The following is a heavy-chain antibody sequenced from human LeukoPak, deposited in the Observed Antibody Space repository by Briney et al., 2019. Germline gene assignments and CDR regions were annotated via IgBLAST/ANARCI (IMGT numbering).Heavy chain of an antibody. CDR2: IYTSGST. CDR1: GGSISSYY. J-gene: IGHJ6*03. Sequence: SETLSLTCTVSGGSISSYYWSWIRQPPGKGLEWIGYIYTSGSTNYNPSLKSRVTISVDTSKNQFSLKLSSVTAADTAVYYCARGRKSYYYYYYMDVWGKGTTVTVSS. V-gene: IGHV4-4*09. CDR3: ARGRKSYYYYYYMDV.